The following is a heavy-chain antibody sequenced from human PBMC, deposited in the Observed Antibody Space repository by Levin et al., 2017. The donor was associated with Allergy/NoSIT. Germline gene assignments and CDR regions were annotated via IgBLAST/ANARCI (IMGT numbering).Heavy chain of an antibody. D-gene: IGHD2-15*01. V-gene: IGHV4-59*01. J-gene: IGHJ6*02. CDR1: GGSISGYH. CDR3: ARDRVVASSGTYYYYGMAV. Sequence: HSQTLSLTCIVSGGSISGYHWSWIRQPPGKGLEWIGYIYYSGSTNYSPSLKSRVTMSVDTSKNQFSLTLNSVTAADTAVYYCARDRVVASSGTYYYYGMAVWGQGTTVTVSS. CDR2: IYYSGST.